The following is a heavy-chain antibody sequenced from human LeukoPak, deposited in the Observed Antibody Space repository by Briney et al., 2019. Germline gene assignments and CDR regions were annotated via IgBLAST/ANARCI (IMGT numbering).Heavy chain of an antibody. Sequence: GGSLRLSCAAPGFTFSSYGMHWVRQAPGKGLGWVAVIWYDGSNKYYADSVKGRFTISRDNSKNTLYLQMNSLRAEDTAVYYCARDVVRGVIYYYYGMDVWGKGTTVTVSS. D-gene: IGHD3-10*01. CDR3: ARDVVRGVIYYYYGMDV. CDR2: IWYDGSNK. V-gene: IGHV3-33*01. J-gene: IGHJ6*04. CDR1: GFTFSSYG.